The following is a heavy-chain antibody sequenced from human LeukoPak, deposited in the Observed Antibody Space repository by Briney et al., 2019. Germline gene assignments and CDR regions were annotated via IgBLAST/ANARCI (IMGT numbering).Heavy chain of an antibody. D-gene: IGHD3-22*01. CDR2: ISGSGGST. CDR3: AKSFNYDSSGPKDY. CDR1: GFTFSSYA. J-gene: IGHJ4*02. Sequence: GGSLRLSCAASGFTFSSYAMSWVRQAPGKGLEWVSAISGSGGSTYYADSVKGRFTISRDNSKNTLYLQMNSLRAEDTAVYYCAKSFNYDSSGPKDYWGQGTLVTVSS. V-gene: IGHV3-23*01.